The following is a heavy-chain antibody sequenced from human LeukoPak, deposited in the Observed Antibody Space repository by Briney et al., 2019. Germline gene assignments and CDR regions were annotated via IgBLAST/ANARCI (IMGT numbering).Heavy chain of an antibody. CDR1: GFTFSSYG. Sequence: GGSLRLSCAASGFTFSSYGMHWVRQAPGKGLEWVAFIHYDGTNEYYADSVRGRFTISRDNFKNTLSLQMNGLRVEDTALYYCVDSGFDPWGQGTLVTVSS. V-gene: IGHV3-30*02. D-gene: IGHD2-2*03. CDR2: IHYDGTNE. J-gene: IGHJ5*02. CDR3: VDSGFDP.